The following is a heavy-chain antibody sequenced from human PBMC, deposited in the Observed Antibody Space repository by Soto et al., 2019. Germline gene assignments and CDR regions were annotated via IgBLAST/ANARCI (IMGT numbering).Heavy chain of an antibody. Sequence: QVQLQESGPGLVKPSQTLSLTCTVSGGSISSGGYYWSWIRQHPGKGLEWIGYIYYSGSTYYNPSLTSRVTLSVDTSKTPFSLKLSSVTAADTAVYYCARLLVTTSLDAYYYGMDVWGQGTTVTVSS. D-gene: IGHD4-17*01. V-gene: IGHV4-31*03. CDR3: ARLLVTTSLDAYYYGMDV. CDR2: IYYSGST. CDR1: GGSISSGGYY. J-gene: IGHJ6*02.